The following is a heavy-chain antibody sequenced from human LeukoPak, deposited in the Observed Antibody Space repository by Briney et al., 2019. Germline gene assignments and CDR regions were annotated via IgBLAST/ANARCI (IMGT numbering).Heavy chain of an antibody. V-gene: IGHV3-64*01. CDR1: GFTFSNSA. CDR2: ITSNGDRT. J-gene: IGHJ3*02. CDR3: ARVGSWDAFDI. D-gene: IGHD1-26*01. Sequence: GGSLRLSCAASGFTFSNSAMHWVRQAPGKGPEYVSAITSNGDRTYYANSVKGRFTISRDNSKNTLYLQMGSLRAEDMAVYYCARVGSWDAFDIWGQGTMDTVSS.